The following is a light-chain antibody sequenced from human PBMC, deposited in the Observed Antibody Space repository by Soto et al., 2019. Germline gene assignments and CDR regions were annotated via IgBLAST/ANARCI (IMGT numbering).Light chain of an antibody. CDR2: EVS. Sequence: QSALTQPASVSGSPGQSITISCTGTSSDVGDYNYVSWYQHHPGKAPKLVIFEVSNRPSGVSSRFSGSKSGNTASLTISGLQVEDEADYYCSSYTSSSTPVVFGGGTKLTVL. J-gene: IGLJ2*01. V-gene: IGLV2-14*01. CDR1: SSDVGDYNY. CDR3: SSYTSSSTPVV.